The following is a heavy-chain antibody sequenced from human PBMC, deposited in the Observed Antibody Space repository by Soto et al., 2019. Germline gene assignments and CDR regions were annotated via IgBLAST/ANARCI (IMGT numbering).Heavy chain of an antibody. CDR3: VKGFFWSGTFSYYYGMDV. CDR1: GFTFSSYG. Sequence: VGSLRLSCAASGFTFSSYGMHWVRQAPGKGLEWVAVISYDGSNKYYADSVKGRFTISRDNSKNTLYLQMNSLRAEDTAVYYCVKGFFWSGTFSYYYGMDVWGQGTTVTVSS. V-gene: IGHV3-30*18. D-gene: IGHD3-3*01. J-gene: IGHJ6*02. CDR2: ISYDGSNK.